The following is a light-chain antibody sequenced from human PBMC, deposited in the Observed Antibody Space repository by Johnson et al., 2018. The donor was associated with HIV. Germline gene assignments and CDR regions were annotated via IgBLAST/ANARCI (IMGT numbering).Light chain of an antibody. CDR2: ENN. Sequence: QSVLTQPPSVSAAPGQKVTISCSGSSSNIGKNYVSWYQQLPGTAPKVLIYENNKRPSGIPDRFSGSKSGTSATLGITGLQTGDEGDYYCGTWDRSLSAGGVFGTGTKVTVL. V-gene: IGLV1-51*02. J-gene: IGLJ1*01. CDR3: GTWDRSLSAGGV. CDR1: SSNIGKNY.